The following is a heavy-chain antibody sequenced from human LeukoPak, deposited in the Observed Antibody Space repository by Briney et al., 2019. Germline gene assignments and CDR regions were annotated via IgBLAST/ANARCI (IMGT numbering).Heavy chain of an antibody. D-gene: IGHD3-10*01. CDR1: GFTFSSYE. J-gene: IGHJ5*02. CDR3: ARGMLYYGSGSYFGFPDWFDP. CDR2: ISSSGSTI. Sequence: GGSLRLSCAASGFTFSSYEMNWVRQAPGKGLEWVSYISSSGSTIYYADSVKGRFTISRDNAKNSLYLQMNSLRAEDTAVYYCARGMLYYGSGSYFGFPDWFDPWGQGTLVTVSS. V-gene: IGHV3-48*03.